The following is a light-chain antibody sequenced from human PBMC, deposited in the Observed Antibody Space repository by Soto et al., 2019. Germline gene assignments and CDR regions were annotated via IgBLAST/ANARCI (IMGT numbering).Light chain of an antibody. CDR1: QGIGNY. CDR2: AAS. J-gene: IGKJ4*01. Sequence: DIQMTQSPSSLSTSVGDRVTITCRASQGIGNYLAWYQQKPGKVPKLLIYAASTLQSGVPSRFSGSGSGTDFTLAISGLQPEDVATYYCQKYNTAPLTFGGGTKLEIK. CDR3: QKYNTAPLT. V-gene: IGKV1-27*01.